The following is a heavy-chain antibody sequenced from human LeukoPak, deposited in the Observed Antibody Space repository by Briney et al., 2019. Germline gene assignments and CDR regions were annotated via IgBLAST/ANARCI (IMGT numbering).Heavy chain of an antibody. J-gene: IGHJ6*02. V-gene: IGHV4-34*01. CDR3: ARGNYGGNSWFYYYYGMDV. CDR1: GGSFSGYY. CDR2: INHSGST. D-gene: IGHD4-23*01. Sequence: PSETLSLTCAVYGGSFSGYYWSWIRQPPGKGLEWIGEINHSGSTNYNPSLKSRVTISVDTSKNQFSLKLSSVTAADTAVYYCARGNYGGNSWFYYYYGMDVWGQGTTVTVSS.